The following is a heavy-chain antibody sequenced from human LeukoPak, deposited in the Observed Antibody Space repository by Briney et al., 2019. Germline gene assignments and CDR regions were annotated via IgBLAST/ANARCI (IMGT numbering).Heavy chain of an antibody. V-gene: IGHV3-7*01. CDR1: RFTLSTYW. Sequence: GGSLRLSCAASRFTLSTYWMSWVRQAPGKGLEWVAHIKQDGSQEYYVDSVKGRFTISGDSAKNSLYLQMNSLRAEDTAVYYCARGVPYDSWSGPHYSDYWGQGTLVTVSS. D-gene: IGHD3-3*01. CDR3: ARGVPYDSWSGPHYSDY. J-gene: IGHJ4*02. CDR2: IKQDGSQE.